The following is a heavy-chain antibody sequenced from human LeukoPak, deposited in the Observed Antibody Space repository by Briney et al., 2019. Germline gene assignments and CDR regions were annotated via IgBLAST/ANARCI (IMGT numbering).Heavy chain of an antibody. CDR1: GYTFTGYF. V-gene: IGHV1-2*02. CDR2: INPNSGGT. J-gene: IGHJ6*02. D-gene: IGHD2-2*01. Sequence: GASVKVSCKASGYTFTGYFLHWVRQAPGQGLEWMGWINPNSGGTNYAQKFQGRVTMTRDTSISTAYMELSSLRSDDAAVYYCARGLRGCSGTSCHGYDYGMDVWGQGTTVTVSS. CDR3: ARGLRGCSGTSCHGYDYGMDV.